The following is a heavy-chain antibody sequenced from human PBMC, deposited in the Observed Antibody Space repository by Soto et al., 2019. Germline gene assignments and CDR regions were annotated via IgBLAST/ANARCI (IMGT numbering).Heavy chain of an antibody. D-gene: IGHD4-17*01. V-gene: IGHV4-59*01. Sequence: SETLSLTCTVSGGSISNYYWSWIRQSPGKGLEWIGHIYYSGSTNYNPSLKSRLTISVDTSKNQFSLKLRSVTAADTAVYYCAGIPIGDYLSYYMDVWGKGTTVTVSS. J-gene: IGHJ6*03. CDR3: AGIPIGDYLSYYMDV. CDR1: GGSISNYY. CDR2: IYYSGST.